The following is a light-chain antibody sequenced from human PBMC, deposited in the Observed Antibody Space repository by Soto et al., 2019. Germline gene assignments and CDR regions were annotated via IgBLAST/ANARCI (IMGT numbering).Light chain of an antibody. CDR1: QSVSSSY. CDR2: GAS. V-gene: IGKV3D-20*02. Sequence: EIVLTQSPGTLSLSPGERATLSCRASQSVSSSYLAWYQPKPGQAPRLLIYGASSRANGIPARFSGSGSGTDLTLTISRLEPEDFATYYCQQRNVWPTVTFGQGTRLEIK. J-gene: IGKJ5*01. CDR3: QQRNVWPTVT.